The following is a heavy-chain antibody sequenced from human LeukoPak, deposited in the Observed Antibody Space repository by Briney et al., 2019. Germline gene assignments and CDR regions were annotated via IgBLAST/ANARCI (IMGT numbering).Heavy chain of an antibody. J-gene: IGHJ4*02. V-gene: IGHV4-39*07. D-gene: IGHD3-16*01. Sequence: PSETLSLTCTVSGGSISSSSYYWGWIRQPPGKGLEWIGSIYYSGSTYYNPSLKSRVTISVDTSKNQFSLKLSSVTAADTAVYYCARGDFDYWGQGTLVTVSS. CDR1: GGSISSSSYY. CDR2: IYYSGST. CDR3: ARGDFDY.